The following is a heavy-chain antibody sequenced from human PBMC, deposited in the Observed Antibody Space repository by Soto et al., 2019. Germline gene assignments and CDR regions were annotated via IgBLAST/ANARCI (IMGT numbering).Heavy chain of an antibody. CDR2: IVVGSGNT. Sequence: GASVKVSCKASGFTFTSSAVQWVRQARGQRLEWIGWIVVGSGNTNYAQKFQERVTITRDMSTSTAYMELSSLRSEDTAVYYCAADRYYYDSSTGRRKRAFDIWGQGTMVTVSS. J-gene: IGHJ3*02. CDR3: AADRYYYDSSTGRRKRAFDI. CDR1: GFTFTSSA. V-gene: IGHV1-58*01. D-gene: IGHD3-22*01.